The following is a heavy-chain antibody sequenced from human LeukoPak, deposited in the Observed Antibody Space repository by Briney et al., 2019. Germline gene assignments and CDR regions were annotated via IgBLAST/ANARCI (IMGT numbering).Heavy chain of an antibody. J-gene: IGHJ6*04. Sequence: GGSLRLSCTASGFTFGDYGMNWVRQAPGKGLEWVSYISSSGSTIYYADSVKGRFTISRDNAKNSLYLQMNSLRAEDTAVYYCAELGITMIGGVWGKGTTVTISS. CDR1: GFTFGDYG. CDR2: ISSSGSTI. D-gene: IGHD3-10*02. CDR3: AELGITMIGGV. V-gene: IGHV3-48*03.